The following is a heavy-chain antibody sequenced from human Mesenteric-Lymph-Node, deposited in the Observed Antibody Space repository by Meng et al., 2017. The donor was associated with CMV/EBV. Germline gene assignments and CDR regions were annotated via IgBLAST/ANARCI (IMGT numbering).Heavy chain of an antibody. J-gene: IGHJ5*02. CDR1: GGTFINYI. CDR3: ANSSNYFRWFDP. Sequence: ASGGTFINYIFDWVRQAPGQGLEWMGRVIPISHTATYAQKFQGRVAMTADKSSTTVYMILSGLTSEDTAIYFCANSSNYFRWFDPWGQGTLVTVSS. D-gene: IGHD3-22*01. CDR2: VIPISHTA. V-gene: IGHV1-69*08.